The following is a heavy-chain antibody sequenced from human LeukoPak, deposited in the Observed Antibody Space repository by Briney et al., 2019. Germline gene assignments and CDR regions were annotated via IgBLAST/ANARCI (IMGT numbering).Heavy chain of an antibody. CDR2: INPNSGGT. CDR1: GYTFTGYY. D-gene: IGHD2-2*02. V-gene: IGHV1-2*02. CDR3: ARGDIVVVPAAITNWFDP. J-gene: IGHJ5*02. Sequence: ASVKVSCKASGYTFTGYYMHWVRQAPGQGLEWMGWINPNSGGTNYAQKFQGRVTVTRDTSISTAYMELSRLRSDDTAVYYCARGDIVVVPAAITNWFDPWGQGTLVTVSS.